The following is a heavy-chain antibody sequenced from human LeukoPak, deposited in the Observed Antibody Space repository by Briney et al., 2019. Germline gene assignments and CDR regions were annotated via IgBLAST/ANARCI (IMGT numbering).Heavy chain of an antibody. Sequence: PGGSLRLSCAASGFTFSSYGMSWVRQAPGKGLEWVSAISGSGGSTYYADSVKGRFTISIDNSKNTLYLQMNSLRAEDTAVYYCAKDQEGELPNDAFDIWGQGTMVTVSS. CDR1: GFTFSSYG. CDR3: AKDQEGELPNDAFDI. V-gene: IGHV3-23*01. D-gene: IGHD1-26*01. CDR2: ISGSGGST. J-gene: IGHJ3*02.